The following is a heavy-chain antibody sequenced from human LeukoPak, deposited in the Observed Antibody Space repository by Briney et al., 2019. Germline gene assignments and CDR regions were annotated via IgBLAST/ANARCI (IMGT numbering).Heavy chain of an antibody. Sequence: ASVKVSCKASGYTFTSYGISWVRQAPGPGLEWMGWISAYNGNTNYAQKLQGRVTMTTDTSTSAAYMELRSLRSDDTAVYYCARDRRGYSYGPDAFDIWGQGTMVTVSS. CDR1: GYTFTSYG. D-gene: IGHD5-18*01. CDR3: ARDRRGYSYGPDAFDI. CDR2: ISAYNGNT. J-gene: IGHJ3*02. V-gene: IGHV1-18*01.